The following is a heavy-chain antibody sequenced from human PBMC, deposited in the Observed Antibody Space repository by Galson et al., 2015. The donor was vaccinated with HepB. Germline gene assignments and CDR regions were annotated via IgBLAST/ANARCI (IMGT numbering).Heavy chain of an antibody. CDR2: INPSGGST. Sequence: SVKVSCKASGYTFTSYYMHWVRQAPGQGLEWMGIINPSGGSTSYAQKFQGRVTMTRDTSTSTVYMELSSLRSEDTAVYYCARDLRLDYYYDSSGLGYHAFDIWGQGTMVTVSS. D-gene: IGHD3-22*01. J-gene: IGHJ3*02. CDR3: ARDLRLDYYYDSSGLGYHAFDI. CDR1: GYTFTSYY. V-gene: IGHV1-46*01.